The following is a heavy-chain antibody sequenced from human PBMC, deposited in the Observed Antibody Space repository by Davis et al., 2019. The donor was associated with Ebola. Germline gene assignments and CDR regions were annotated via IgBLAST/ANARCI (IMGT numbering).Heavy chain of an antibody. CDR3: ARHVYCNRSGCFPYYGLDV. CDR1: GYSFTNYL. J-gene: IGHJ6*02. V-gene: IGHV5-51*01. CDR2: VYPDDSET. D-gene: IGHD2/OR15-2a*01. Sequence: PGGSLRLSCKGSGYSFTNYLIGWVRQMPGKGLEWMGVVYPDDSETRYSPSFQGQVPISADKSISTAYLQWSSLKASDTAMYYCARHVYCNRSGCFPYYGLDVWGQGTTVTVSS.